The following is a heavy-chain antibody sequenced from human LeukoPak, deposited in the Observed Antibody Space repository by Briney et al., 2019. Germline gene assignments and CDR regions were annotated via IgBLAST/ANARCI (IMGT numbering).Heavy chain of an antibody. D-gene: IGHD5-12*01. CDR2: IIPILGIG. J-gene: IGHJ4*02. CDR1: GGTFSSYA. V-gene: IGHV1-69*04. Sequence: ASVKVSCKASGGTFSSYAISWVRQAPGQGLEWMGRIIPILGIGNYAQKFQGRVTMTRNTSISTAYMELSSLRSEDTAVYYCARYLASGYDYSYWGQGTLVTVSS. CDR3: ARYLASGYDYSY.